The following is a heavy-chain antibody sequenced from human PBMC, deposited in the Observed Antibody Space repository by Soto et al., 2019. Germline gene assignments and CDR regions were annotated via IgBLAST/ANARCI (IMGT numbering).Heavy chain of an antibody. D-gene: IGHD3-9*01. CDR1: GYTFTSYG. V-gene: IGHV1-18*01. J-gene: IGHJ3*02. CDR2: ISAYNGNT. Sequence: GTSVKLSCEASGYTFTSYGISWVRQAPGQGLEWMGWISAYNGNTNYAQKLQGRVTMTTDTSTSTAYMELRSLRSDDTAVYYCARGIDLTGPGLLIWGQGTMLTVSS. CDR3: ARGIDLTGPGLLI.